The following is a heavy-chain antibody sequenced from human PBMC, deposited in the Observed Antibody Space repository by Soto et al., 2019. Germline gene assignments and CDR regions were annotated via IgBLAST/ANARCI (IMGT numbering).Heavy chain of an antibody. Sequence: SETLSLTCTVSGGSISSYYWSWIRQPPGKGLEWIGYIYYSGSTNYYPSLKSRVTISVDTSKNQFSLKLSSVTAADTAVYYCDRLGSYYLAFVYWRQGTLVSVSS. J-gene: IGHJ4*02. CDR2: IYYSGST. CDR1: GGSISSYY. D-gene: IGHD3-10*01. CDR3: DRLGSYYLAFVY. V-gene: IGHV4-59*08.